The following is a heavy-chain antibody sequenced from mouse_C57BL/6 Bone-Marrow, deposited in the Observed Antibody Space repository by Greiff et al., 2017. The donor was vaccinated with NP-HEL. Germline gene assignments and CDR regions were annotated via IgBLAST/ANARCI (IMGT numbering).Heavy chain of an antibody. Sequence: QVHVKQSGAELARPGASVKLSCKASGYTFTSYGISWVKQRTGQGLEWIGEIYPRSGNTYYNEKFKGKATLTADKSSSTAYMELRSLTSEDSAVYFCAREGIYYGYDVDYWGQGTTLTVSS. CDR1: GYTFTSYG. CDR3: AREGIYYGYDVDY. D-gene: IGHD2-2*01. V-gene: IGHV1-81*01. J-gene: IGHJ2*01. CDR2: IYPRSGNT.